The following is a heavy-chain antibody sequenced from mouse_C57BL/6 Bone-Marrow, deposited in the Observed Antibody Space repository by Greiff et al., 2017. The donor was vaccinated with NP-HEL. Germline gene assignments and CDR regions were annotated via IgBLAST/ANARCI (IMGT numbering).Heavy chain of an antibody. D-gene: IGHD1-1*01. Sequence: QVQLQQSGAELVRPGASVKLSCKASGFTFTDYYINWVKQRPGQGLEWIARIYPGSGNTYYNEKFKGQATLTAEKSSSTAYMQLSSLTSEDSAVYFCARGFIVPYYFDYWGQGTTLTVSS. V-gene: IGHV1-76*01. CDR2: IYPGSGNT. J-gene: IGHJ2*01. CDR3: ARGFIVPYYFDY. CDR1: GFTFTDYY.